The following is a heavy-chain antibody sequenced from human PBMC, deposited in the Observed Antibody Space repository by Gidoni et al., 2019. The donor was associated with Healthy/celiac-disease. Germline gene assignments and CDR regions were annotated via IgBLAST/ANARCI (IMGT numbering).Heavy chain of an antibody. J-gene: IGHJ4*02. CDR3: ARAVGYSNYCDY. D-gene: IGHD4-4*01. CDR1: GGSISSGGYY. CDR2: IYYSGST. V-gene: IGHV4-31*03. Sequence: QVQLQESGPGLVKPSQTLSLTCTVSGGSISSGGYYWGWIRQHPGKGLEWIGYIYYSGSTYYNPSLKSRVTISVDTSKNQFSLKLSSVTAADTAVYYCARAVGYSNYCDYWGQGTLVTVSS.